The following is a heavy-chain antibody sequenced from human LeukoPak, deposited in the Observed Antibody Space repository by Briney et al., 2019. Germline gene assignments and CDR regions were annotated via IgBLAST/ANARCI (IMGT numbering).Heavy chain of an antibody. Sequence: ASVKVSCKASGYTFSNYGISWVRQAPGQGLECMGWISAYNGKTHHAQKLQGRVTMTRDTSISTAYMELSRLRSDDTAVYYCARARGYGDYRALDYWGQGTLVTVSS. CDR2: ISAYNGKT. CDR1: GYTFSNYG. D-gene: IGHD4-17*01. V-gene: IGHV1-18*01. CDR3: ARARGYGDYRALDY. J-gene: IGHJ4*02.